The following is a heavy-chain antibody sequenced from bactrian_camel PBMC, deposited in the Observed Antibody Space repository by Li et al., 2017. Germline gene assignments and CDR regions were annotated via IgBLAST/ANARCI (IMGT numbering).Heavy chain of an antibody. CDR3: AAGSISHPCRAVSRDFVY. J-gene: IGHJ6*01. CDR2: IDSSGYST. D-gene: IGHD3*01. Sequence: QVQLVESGGGSVQAGGSLRLSCAASGSTRKTDCRAWFRQAPGKEREGVAVIDSSGYSTNYADSVKGRFTISRDKNENAIYLQMTSLKPEDTGMYYCAAGSISHPCRAVSRDFVYWGQGTQVTVS. V-gene: IGHV3S25*01. CDR1: GSTRKTDC.